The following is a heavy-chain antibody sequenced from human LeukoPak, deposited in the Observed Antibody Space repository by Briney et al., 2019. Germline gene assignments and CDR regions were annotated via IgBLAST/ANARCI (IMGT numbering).Heavy chain of an antibody. V-gene: IGHV4-59*01. CDR3: AREGYYDSSGYPTFHY. D-gene: IGHD3-22*01. CDR1: GGSISTYY. J-gene: IGHJ4*02. Sequence: PSETLSLTCTVSGGSISTYYWSWIRQPPGKGLEWIGYSYYSGSTNYNPSLKSRVTISVDTSKNQFSLKLSSVTAADTAVYYCAREGYYDSSGYPTFHYWGQGTLVTVSS. CDR2: SYYSGST.